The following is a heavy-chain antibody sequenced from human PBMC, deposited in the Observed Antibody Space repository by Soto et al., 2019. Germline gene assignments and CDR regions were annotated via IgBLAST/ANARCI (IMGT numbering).Heavy chain of an antibody. D-gene: IGHD3-16*01. CDR3: ARDRRWRLCLDY. Sequence: QVHLVESGRGVVQPGRSLRLSCAASGFAFSSSALHWVRQAPGKGLEWVAIISDDGSNKFYADSVKGRFTISRDNSKNTLYLQMNSLRTEDTAVYYCARDRRWRLCLDYWGQGTLVTVSS. V-gene: IGHV3-30-3*01. J-gene: IGHJ4*02. CDR1: GFAFSSSA. CDR2: ISDDGSNK.